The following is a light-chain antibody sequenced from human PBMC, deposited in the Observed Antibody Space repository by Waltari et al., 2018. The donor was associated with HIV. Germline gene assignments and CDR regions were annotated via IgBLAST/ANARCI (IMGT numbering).Light chain of an antibody. CDR3: AAWDDTLKVYV. CDR2: NDV. Sequence: QSVLAQPPSVSGAPGQRVTISCSGSGSNIRSNYVNWYQQLPVTAPRVLIYNDVQRPSVVPARFSGSKAGTTASLAISGLQSEDEADYYCAAWDDTLKVYVFGTGTKVTVL. V-gene: IGLV1-44*01. J-gene: IGLJ1*01. CDR1: GSNIRSNY.